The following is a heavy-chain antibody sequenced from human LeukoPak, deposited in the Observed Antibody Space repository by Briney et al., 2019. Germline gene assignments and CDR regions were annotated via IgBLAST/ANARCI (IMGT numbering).Heavy chain of an antibody. Sequence: PGGSLRLSCAASGFTVSSNYMSWVRQAPGKGLEWVSVIYSGGSTYYADSVKGRFTISRDNSRNTLYLQMNSLRAEDTAVYYCARCTFWSYYDSSGYLDAFDIWGQGTMVTVSS. CDR1: GFTVSSNY. CDR2: IYSGGST. CDR3: ARCTFWSYYDSSGYLDAFDI. D-gene: IGHD3-22*01. V-gene: IGHV3-53*01. J-gene: IGHJ3*02.